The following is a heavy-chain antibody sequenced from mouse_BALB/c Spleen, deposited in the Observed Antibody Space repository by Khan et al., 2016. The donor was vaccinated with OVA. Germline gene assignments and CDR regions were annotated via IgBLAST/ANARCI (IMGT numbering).Heavy chain of an antibody. V-gene: IGHV1-7*01. J-gene: IGHJ2*01. CDR2: INPTSGYT. CDR1: GYTFTTYW. CDR3: TRDGIDY. D-gene: IGHD2-1*01. Sequence: QVRLQQSGAELAKPGASVKMSCKASGYTFTTYWMHWVNQRPGQGLEWIGYINPTSGYTDYNERFKDKATLSADKSSSTAYMQLSSLTSEDSAVYYCTRDGIDYWGQGTTLTVSS.